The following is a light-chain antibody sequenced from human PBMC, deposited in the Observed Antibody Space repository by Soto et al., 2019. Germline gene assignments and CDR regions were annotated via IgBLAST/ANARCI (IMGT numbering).Light chain of an antibody. J-gene: IGKJ3*01. CDR2: GAS. Sequence: EIVLTQSPGTLSLSPGERATLSCRASRSVSSRYLAWYQQKPGQAPRLLIYGASSRATGIPDRFSGSGSGTDFTLTINRLEPEDFAVYYCHHYDNSPPFTFGPGTKVDIK. CDR1: RSVSSRY. CDR3: HHYDNSPPFT. V-gene: IGKV3-20*01.